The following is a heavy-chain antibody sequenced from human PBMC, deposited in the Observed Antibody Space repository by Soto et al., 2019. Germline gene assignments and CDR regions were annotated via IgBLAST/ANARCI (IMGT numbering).Heavy chain of an antibody. D-gene: IGHD3-3*01. CDR3: TRDPRIGYYDY. Sequence: GASVKVSCKASGYTFTSYAIHWVRQAPGQSLEWLGWINAVNGDTAYSQKFQGRVTITRDTSASAAYMELSSLRSEDTAIYYCTRDPRIGYYDYWGQGTLVTVSS. J-gene: IGHJ4*02. CDR2: INAVNGDT. V-gene: IGHV1-3*01. CDR1: GYTFTSYA.